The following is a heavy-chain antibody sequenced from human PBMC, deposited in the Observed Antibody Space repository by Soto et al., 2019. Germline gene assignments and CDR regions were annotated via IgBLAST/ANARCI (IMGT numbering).Heavy chain of an antibody. D-gene: IGHD3-22*01. V-gene: IGHV3-7*03. Sequence: PGGSLRLSCVASGFTFGNDWMSWVRQAPGKGLEWVTRINEDGSAKYYVDSVKGRFTISRDNAKNSLYLQMNSLRAEDTAVYYRAKDGRPPPSITIIVDYGGRGTWFTFS. CDR3: AKDGRPPPSITIIVDY. J-gene: IGHJ4*02. CDR2: INEDGSAK. CDR1: GFTFGNDW.